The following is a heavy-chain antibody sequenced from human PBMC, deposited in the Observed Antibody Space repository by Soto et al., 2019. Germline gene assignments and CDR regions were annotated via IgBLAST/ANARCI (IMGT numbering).Heavy chain of an antibody. CDR3: ARGDKWLRLAIDY. CDR1: GGSISSYY. CDR2: IYYSGST. J-gene: IGHJ4*02. D-gene: IGHD5-12*01. Sequence: PSETLSLTCTVSGGSISSYYWSWIRQPPGKGLEWIGYIYYSGSTNYNPSLKSRVTISVDTSKNQFSLKLSSVTAADTAVYYCARGDKWLRLAIDYWGQGNLVTVSS. V-gene: IGHV4-59*12.